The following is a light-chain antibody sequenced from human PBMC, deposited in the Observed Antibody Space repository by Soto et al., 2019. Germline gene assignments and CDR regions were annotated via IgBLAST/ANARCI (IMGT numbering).Light chain of an antibody. Sequence: DIQMPQSPSSLSSSVLDMFNPALRASQGISTYLAWYQQKPGKVPKLLIYAASTLLSGVPSRFSGSGSGTDFTLTISSLQPEDVATYYCQKYDTAPLTFGQGTKVDNK. CDR1: QGISTY. CDR2: AAS. J-gene: IGKJ1*01. CDR3: QKYDTAPLT. V-gene: IGKV1-27*01.